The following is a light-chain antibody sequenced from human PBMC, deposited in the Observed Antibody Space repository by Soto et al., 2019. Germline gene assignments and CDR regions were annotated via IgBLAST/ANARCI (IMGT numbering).Light chain of an antibody. CDR2: GAS. V-gene: IGKV3-20*01. J-gene: IGKJ2*01. CDR1: QSVSSSY. CDR3: QQYGSSPPYT. Sequence: EIVLTQSPGTLSLSPGEIATLSCRASQSVSSSYLAWYQQKPGQAPRLLIYGASSRATGIPERFSGSASGTDFTLTISRLEPEDFAVYYCQQYGSSPPYTFGQGTKLESK.